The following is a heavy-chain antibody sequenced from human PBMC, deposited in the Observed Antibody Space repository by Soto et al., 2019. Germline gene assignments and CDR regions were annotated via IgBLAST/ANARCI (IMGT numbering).Heavy chain of an antibody. Sequence: GGSLRLSCAASGFTFSSYAMHWVRQAPGKGLEWVAVISYDGSNKYYADSVKGRFTISRDNSKNTLYLQMNSLRAEDTAVYYCARDHLNRAERLVGATLGYWGQGTLVTVSS. J-gene: IGHJ4*02. CDR3: ARDHLNRAERLVGATLGY. CDR2: ISYDGSNK. D-gene: IGHD1-26*01. V-gene: IGHV3-30-3*01. CDR1: GFTFSSYA.